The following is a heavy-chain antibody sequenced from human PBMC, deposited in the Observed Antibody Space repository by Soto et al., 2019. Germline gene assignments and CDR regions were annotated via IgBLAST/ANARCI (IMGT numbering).Heavy chain of an antibody. J-gene: IGHJ4*02. CDR3: ARLEAGVKLDY. Sequence: GASVKVACKPSGYSFIKNAIHWVRQAPGQRPEWMGWINVGTDKTKYSEKFQGRVTITTDTSASTAYMELTSLGSEDTAVYYCARLEAGVKLDYWGQGTPVTVS. CDR1: GYSFIKNA. CDR2: INVGTDKT. V-gene: IGHV1-3*01.